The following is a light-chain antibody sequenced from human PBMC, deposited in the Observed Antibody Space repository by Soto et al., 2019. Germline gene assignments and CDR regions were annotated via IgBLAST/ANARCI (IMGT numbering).Light chain of an antibody. CDR1: SSDVGSSNG. CDR2: DVS. V-gene: IGLV2-18*02. CDR3: SSYTSSSTYV. Sequence: QSALTQPPSVSGSPGQSVTISCTGTSSDVGSSNGVSWYQQPPGTAPKLMIYDVSNRPSRVPDRFSGSQSGNTASLTISGLQAEDEADYYCSSYTSSSTYVFGTGTKVTVL. J-gene: IGLJ1*01.